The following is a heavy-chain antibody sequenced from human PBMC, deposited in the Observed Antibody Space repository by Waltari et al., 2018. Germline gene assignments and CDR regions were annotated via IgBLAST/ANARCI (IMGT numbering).Heavy chain of an antibody. Sequence: VTLKGSGPVLLNPKEPHTLTSPAFGVSPSNARMGVSGFRRPPGKALEWLAHIFSNDEKSYSTSLKSRLTISKDTSKSQVVLTMTNMDPVDTATYYCARMEGWLRSDWFDPWGQGTLVTVSS. J-gene: IGHJ5*02. CDR2: IFSNDEK. D-gene: IGHD5-12*01. CDR3: ARMEGWLRSDWFDP. V-gene: IGHV2-26*01. CDR1: GVSPSNARMG.